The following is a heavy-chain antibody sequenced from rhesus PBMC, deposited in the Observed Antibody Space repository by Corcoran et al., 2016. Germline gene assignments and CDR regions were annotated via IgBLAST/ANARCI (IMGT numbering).Heavy chain of an antibody. D-gene: IGHD2-39*01. V-gene: IGHV4-173*01. J-gene: IGHJ5-2*02. Sequence: QVQLQESGPGLVKPSETLSLTCAVSGGSVSSNYWSWIRQSPGKGLEWIGRISGRGGGADYNPSLKSRVTLSTETSKNQFSLRLTSVTAADTALYVWATLVGVPGSLDVWGRGVLVTVSS. CDR2: ISGRGGGA. CDR1: GGSVSSNY. CDR3: ATLVGVPGSLDV.